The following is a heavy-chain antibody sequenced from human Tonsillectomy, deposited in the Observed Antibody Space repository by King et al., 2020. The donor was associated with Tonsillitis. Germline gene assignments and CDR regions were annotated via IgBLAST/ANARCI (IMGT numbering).Heavy chain of an antibody. CDR1: GGSISSRSYY. D-gene: IGHD4-17*01. Sequence: PLQESGPGLVKPSQTLSLTCTVSGGSISSRSYYWSWIRQPAGKGLEWIGRIYTSGSTNYNPSLKSRVTMSVDMFKNQFSLKLSSVTAADTAVYYCARAKGGDRNYYYYYYMDVWGKGTTVTVSS. CDR3: ARAKGGDRNYYYYYYMDV. J-gene: IGHJ6*03. V-gene: IGHV4-61*02. CDR2: IYTSGST.